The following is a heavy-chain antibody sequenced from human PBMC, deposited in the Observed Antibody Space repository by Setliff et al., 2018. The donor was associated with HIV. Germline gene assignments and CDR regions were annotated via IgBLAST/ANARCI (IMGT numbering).Heavy chain of an antibody. Sequence: PSETLSLTCAVSGESLSGGYWSWIRQSPGKGLEWIGYIYYTGSTAYHPSFKSRVSISIATSKKQFSLDLTSVTAADTAVYYCVGGFYTFDQWGQGTLVTVSS. CDR1: GESLSGGY. J-gene: IGHJ4*02. CDR2: IYYTGST. CDR3: VGGFYTFDQ. V-gene: IGHV4-59*01. D-gene: IGHD2-2*02.